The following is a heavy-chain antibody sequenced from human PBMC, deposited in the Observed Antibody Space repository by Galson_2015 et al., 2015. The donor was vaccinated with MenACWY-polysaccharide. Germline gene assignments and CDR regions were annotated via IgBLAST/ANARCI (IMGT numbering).Heavy chain of an antibody. CDR1: GYSFSNYW. D-gene: IGHD2-2*01. CDR2: IYPGDSDT. J-gene: IGHJ5*02. CDR3: ARQRRSFCSSTSCSFDP. V-gene: IGHV5-51*01. Sequence: QSGAEVKKSGESLKISCKGSGYSFSNYWIGWVRQVPGKGLEWMGIIYPGDSDTRYSPSFQGQVTISADKSISTAYLQWSSLKASDTAMYYCARQRRSFCSSTSCSFDPWGQGTLVTVSS.